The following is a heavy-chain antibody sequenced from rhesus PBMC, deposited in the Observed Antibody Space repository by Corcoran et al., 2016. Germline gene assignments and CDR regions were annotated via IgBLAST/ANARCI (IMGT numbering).Heavy chain of an antibody. CDR3: ASPFTIFGLANYFDY. J-gene: IGHJ4*01. Sequence: QVQLQESGPGLVKPSATLSLTCAVSGGSFRSYWWRWIRQPLGKGLEWIGEINGNSWSTNYNPSLKSRVTISKDASKNQFSRKLSSVTAAYTAVYYCASPFTIFGLANYFDYWGQGVLVTVSS. D-gene: IGHD3-3*01. CDR1: GGSFRSYW. CDR2: INGNSWST. V-gene: IGHV4-80*01.